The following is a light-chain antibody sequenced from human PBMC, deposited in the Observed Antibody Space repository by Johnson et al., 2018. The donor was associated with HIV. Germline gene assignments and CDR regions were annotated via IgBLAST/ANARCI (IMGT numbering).Light chain of an antibody. J-gene: IGLJ1*01. CDR3: GTWYSSLSAYV. V-gene: IGLV1-51*02. Sequence: QSVLTQPPSVSAAPGQKVTISCSGSSFNIGNNYVSWYQQLPGTAPKLLIYENNKRPSGIPDRFSGSKSGTSATLGITALQTGDEADYYCGTWYSSLSAYVFGTGTKATVL. CDR1: SFNIGNNY. CDR2: ENN.